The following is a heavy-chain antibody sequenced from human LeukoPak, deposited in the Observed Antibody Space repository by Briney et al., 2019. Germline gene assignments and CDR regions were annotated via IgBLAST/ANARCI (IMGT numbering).Heavy chain of an antibody. CDR3: ARSSVAAAVGFDP. Sequence: GGSLRLSCAASGFTFSDYYMSWIRQAPGKGLEWVSYISSGGSTIYYADSVKGRFTISRDNAKNSLYLQMNSLRAEDTAVYYCARSSVAAAVGFDPWGQGTLVTVSS. CDR2: ISSGGSTI. V-gene: IGHV3-11*01. J-gene: IGHJ5*02. D-gene: IGHD6-13*01. CDR1: GFTFSDYY.